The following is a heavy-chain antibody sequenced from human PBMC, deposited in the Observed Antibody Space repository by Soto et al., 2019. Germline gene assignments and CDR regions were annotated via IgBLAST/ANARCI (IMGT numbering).Heavy chain of an antibody. CDR2: NKEDGTEK. J-gene: IGHJ4*02. CDR3: ARGPLDY. CDR1: GFTFSNYW. Sequence: DVQLVESGGGLVQPGGSLRLSCAASGFTFSNYWMNWVRQAPGGGLEWVANNKEDGTEKTYVDSVEGRFTIARDNAKNLLDLQMNSLRVGDTAMYYCARGPLDYWGQGTLFTVAS. V-gene: IGHV3-7*03.